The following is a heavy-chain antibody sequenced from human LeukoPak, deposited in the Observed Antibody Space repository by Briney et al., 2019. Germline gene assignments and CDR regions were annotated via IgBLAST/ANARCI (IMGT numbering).Heavy chain of an antibody. V-gene: IGHV4-30-4*08. CDR3: ARASHRGYDFWSGYWTNWFDP. CDR2: IYYSGST. Sequence: SETLSLTCTVSGGSISSGDYYWSWIRQPPGKGLEWLGYIYYSGSTYYNPSLKSRVTISVDTSKNQFSLKLSSVTAADTAVYYCARASHRGYDFWSGYWTNWFDPWGQGTLVTVSS. J-gene: IGHJ5*02. CDR1: GGSISSGDYY. D-gene: IGHD3-3*01.